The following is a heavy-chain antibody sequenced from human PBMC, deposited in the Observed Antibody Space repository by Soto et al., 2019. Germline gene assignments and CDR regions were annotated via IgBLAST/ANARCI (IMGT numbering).Heavy chain of an antibody. CDR3: ARAAPYIGYDSDQYWFDS. CDR2: IIPIFGTA. CDR1: GRTSTYHD. V-gene: IGHV1-69*13. D-gene: IGHD5-12*01. Sequence: SGNVSYKASGRTSTYHDNNWVRQAPGQGLEWMGGIIPIFGTANYAQKFQGRVTITADESTSTAYMELSNLRSEDTAVYYCARAAPYIGYDSDQYWFDSWGQGTLVTVSS. J-gene: IGHJ5*01.